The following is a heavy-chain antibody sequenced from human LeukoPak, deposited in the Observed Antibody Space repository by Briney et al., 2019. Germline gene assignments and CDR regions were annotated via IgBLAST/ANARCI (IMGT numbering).Heavy chain of an antibody. Sequence: TSETLSLTCTVSGGSIRPYYWSWIRQPPGKGLEWIGYIYYSGTTHYNPSLESRVTMSVDTSKNQFSLKLSSVTAADTAVYYCATHYDVLTGCAAAAFDIWGQGTMVTVSS. V-gene: IGHV4-59*08. D-gene: IGHD3-9*01. J-gene: IGHJ3*02. CDR3: ATHYDVLTGCAAAAFDI. CDR1: GGSIRPYY. CDR2: IYYSGTT.